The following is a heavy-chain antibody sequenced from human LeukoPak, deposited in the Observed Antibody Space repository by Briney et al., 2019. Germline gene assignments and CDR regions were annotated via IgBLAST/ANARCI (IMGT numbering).Heavy chain of an antibody. CDR2: ISSTGSYI. V-gene: IGHV3-21*01. CDR3: IRLAQSGPTGWFDP. CDR1: GFKLSSYM. J-gene: IGHJ5*02. Sequence: PGGSLRLSCAASGFKLSSYMLNWVRQAPGKGLEWVSSISSTGSYIYYADSVKGRFTVSRDNPGNVMYLQMDSLRAEDTAVYYCIRLAQSGPTGWFDPWGKGTLVTVST. D-gene: IGHD1-1*01.